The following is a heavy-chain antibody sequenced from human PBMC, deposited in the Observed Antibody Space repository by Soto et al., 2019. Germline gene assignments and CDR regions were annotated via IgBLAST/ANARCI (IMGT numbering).Heavy chain of an antibody. CDR3: TTDYYCSVTGDLFYY. Sequence: GGSLRLSCAASGFIFSNAWINWVRQVPGKGLEWVGRIKSKINGGTADYAAPVQGRFAVSRDDSKNMVFLQMNSLKTEDTGIHYCTTDYYCSVTGDLFYYWGQRSVVTVSS. CDR1: GFIFSNAW. CDR2: IKSKINGGTA. D-gene: IGHD3-10*01. J-gene: IGHJ4*02. V-gene: IGHV3-15*07.